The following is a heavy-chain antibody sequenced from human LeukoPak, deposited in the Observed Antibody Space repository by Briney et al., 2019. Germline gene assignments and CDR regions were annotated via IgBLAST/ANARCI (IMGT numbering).Heavy chain of an antibody. CDR1: GYTLTELS. D-gene: IGHD3-22*01. CDR3: ATSPDYYDSSDI. V-gene: IGHV1-24*01. Sequence: ASVKVSCKVSGYTLTELSMHWVRQAPGKGLEWMGGFDPEDGETIYAQKFQGRVTMTEDTSTDTAYMELSSLRSEDTAVYYCATSPDYYDSSDIWGQGTMVTVS. J-gene: IGHJ3*02. CDR2: FDPEDGET.